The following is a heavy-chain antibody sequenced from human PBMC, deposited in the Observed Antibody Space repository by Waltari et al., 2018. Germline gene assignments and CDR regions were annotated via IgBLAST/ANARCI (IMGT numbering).Heavy chain of an antibody. D-gene: IGHD2-15*01. CDR2: IRYDGSNE. CDR1: GFTFSSYG. V-gene: IGHV3-30*02. CDR3: AKDVKRGSPVYFDY. Sequence: QVQLVESGGGVVQPGGSLRLSCAASGFTFSSYGMHWVRQAPGKGLEWVAFIRYDGSNEYYADSVKGRVTISRDNSKNTLYLQMNSLRAEDTAVYYCAKDVKRGSPVYFDYWGQGTLVTVSS. J-gene: IGHJ4*02.